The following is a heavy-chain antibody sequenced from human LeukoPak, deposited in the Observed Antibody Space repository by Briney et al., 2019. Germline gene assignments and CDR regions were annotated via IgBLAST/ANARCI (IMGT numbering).Heavy chain of an antibody. CDR3: ARHRWLLPELPDYFDY. Sequence: SETLSLTCTVSGGSISSYYWSWIRQPPGKGLEWIGYIYYSGSTNYNPSLKSRVTISVDTSKNQFSLKLSSVTAADTAVYYCARHRWLLPELPDYFDYWGQGPLVTVSS. CDR1: GGSISSYY. J-gene: IGHJ4*02. V-gene: IGHV4-59*08. D-gene: IGHD2-15*01. CDR2: IYYSGST.